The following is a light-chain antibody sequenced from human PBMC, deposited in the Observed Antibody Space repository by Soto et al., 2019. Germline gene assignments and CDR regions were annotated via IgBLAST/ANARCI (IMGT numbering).Light chain of an antibody. CDR3: SSYTSSSTYV. CDR1: SSDVGNYNR. Sequence: QSALTRPPSVSGSPGQSVTISCTGTSSDVGNYNRVSWYQQPPGTAPKVIIYEVSNRPSGVPDRFSGSKSGNTASLTISGLQAEDEADYYCSSYTSSSTYVFGTGTKLTVL. CDR2: EVS. J-gene: IGLJ1*01. V-gene: IGLV2-18*02.